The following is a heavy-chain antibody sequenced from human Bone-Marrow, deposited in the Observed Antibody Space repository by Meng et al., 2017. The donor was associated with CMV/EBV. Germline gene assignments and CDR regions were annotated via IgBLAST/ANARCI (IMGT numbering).Heavy chain of an antibody. CDR2: IYSGGSST. V-gene: IGHV3-23*03. CDR3: AKHLGDADGMDV. D-gene: IGHD3-10*01. CDR1: GFTFSSYA. J-gene: IGHJ6*02. Sequence: GGSLSLCCAASGFTFSSYAMSWVRQAPGKGLEWVSVIYSGGSSTYYADSVKGRFTISRDNSKNTLYLQMNSLRAEDTAVYYCAKHLGDADGMDVWGQGTTVTFSS.